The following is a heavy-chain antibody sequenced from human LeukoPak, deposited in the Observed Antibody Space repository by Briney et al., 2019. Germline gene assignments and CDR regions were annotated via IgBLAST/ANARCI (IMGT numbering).Heavy chain of an antibody. V-gene: IGHV1-2*02. CDR2: INPDSGDT. Sequence: ASVKVSCKASGYTFTGYYIHWVRQAPGQGLEWMGWINPDSGDTNYAQKFQGRVSMTRDTSITTAYMELSSLRSDDMAVYYCTLYNYWGQGTLVTVSS. CDR1: GYTFTGYY. CDR3: TLYNY. D-gene: IGHD2-2*02. J-gene: IGHJ4*02.